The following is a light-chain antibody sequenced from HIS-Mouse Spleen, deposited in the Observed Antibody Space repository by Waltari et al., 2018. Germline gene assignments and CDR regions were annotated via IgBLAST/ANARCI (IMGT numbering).Light chain of an antibody. CDR1: SRRSYY. Sequence: SSELTQAPAVSVALGQTVRITCQGDSRRSYYASWYQQKTGQAPVLVIYGKNHRPSGIPDRFSGSSSGNTASLTITGAQAEDEADYYCNSRDSSGNHVVFGGGTKLTVL. V-gene: IGLV3-19*01. CDR2: GKN. CDR3: NSRDSSGNHVV. J-gene: IGLJ2*01.